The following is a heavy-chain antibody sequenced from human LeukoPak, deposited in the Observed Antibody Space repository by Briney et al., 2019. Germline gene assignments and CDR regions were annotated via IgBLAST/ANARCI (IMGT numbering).Heavy chain of an antibody. CDR3: ARGELGISAFDI. V-gene: IGHV4-34*01. D-gene: IGHD7-27*01. Sequence: PSETLSLTCAVCGVPLRGYYWIGLRQPPGKGLKWVGEINQSGSDNYHPSLKSRVTISLHTSKNHFSLKLRSVTAADTAVYYCARGELGISAFDIWGQGTMVTVSS. J-gene: IGHJ3*02. CDR1: GVPLRGYY. CDR2: INQSGSD.